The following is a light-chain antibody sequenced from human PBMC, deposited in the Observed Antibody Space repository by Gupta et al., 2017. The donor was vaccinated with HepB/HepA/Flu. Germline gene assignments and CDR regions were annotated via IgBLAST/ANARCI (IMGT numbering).Light chain of an antibody. Sequence: SALTQPASVSGSPGQSVTISCTGTSSDVGANDYVSWYQQHPGKAPKLIIYDVSVRPSGISHRLSGSRSGNTASLTIPGLQAEDEADYYCSSYTISSIWVFGGGTKVTVL. CDR2: DVS. CDR1: SSDVGANDY. V-gene: IGLV2-14*03. J-gene: IGLJ3*02. CDR3: SSYTISSIWV.